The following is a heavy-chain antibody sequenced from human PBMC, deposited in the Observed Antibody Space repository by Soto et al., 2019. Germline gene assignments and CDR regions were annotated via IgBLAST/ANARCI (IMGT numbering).Heavy chain of an antibody. D-gene: IGHD2-2*02. CDR3: ARVRGYCSSTSCYTDWYFDL. Sequence: QVQLQESGPGLVKPSETLSLTCTVSGGSISSYYWSWIRQPAGKGLEWIGRIYTSGSTNYNPSLKVRVTMSVDTSKNQFSLKLSSVTAADTAVYYCARVRGYCSSTSCYTDWYFDLWGRGTLVTVSS. V-gene: IGHV4-4*07. CDR1: GGSISSYY. CDR2: IYTSGST. J-gene: IGHJ2*01.